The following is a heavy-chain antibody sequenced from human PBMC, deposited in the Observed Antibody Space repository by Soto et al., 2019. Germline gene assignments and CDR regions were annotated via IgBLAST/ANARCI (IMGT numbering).Heavy chain of an antibody. D-gene: IGHD3-3*01. CDR3: SRQMGVTIFAVVRGYFDL. V-gene: IGHV3-23*01. CDR1: EFTFSNYA. J-gene: IGHJ2*01. Sequence: HPGGSLRLSCAASEFTFSNYAMSWVRQAPGKGLEWVSVISGSGGNTFYGDSVKGRFTVSRDNAKNTVDLQMNSLRAEDTAVYYCSRQMGVTIFAVVRGYFDLWGRGTLVTVSS. CDR2: ISGSGGNT.